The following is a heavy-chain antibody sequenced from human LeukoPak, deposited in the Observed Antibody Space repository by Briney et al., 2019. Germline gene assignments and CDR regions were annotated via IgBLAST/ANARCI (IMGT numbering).Heavy chain of an antibody. Sequence: GGSLRLSCAASGFTFSSYAMHWVRPAPGKGLEWVASIQYDGSEPYSEDAVKCRFTINRDNYKNMLYLQINSLRSEDSAVYYCAANPYGSGNYFFFDYWGQGTLVTVSS. J-gene: IGHJ4*02. V-gene: IGHV3-30*02. D-gene: IGHD3-10*01. CDR1: GFTFSSYA. CDR3: AANPYGSGNYFFFDY. CDR2: IQYDGSEP.